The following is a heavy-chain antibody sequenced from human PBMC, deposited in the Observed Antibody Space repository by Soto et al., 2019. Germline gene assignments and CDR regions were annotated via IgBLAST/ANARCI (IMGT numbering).Heavy chain of an antibody. CDR1: GFTFSNAW. CDR2: IKSKTDGGTT. CDR3: TTKDIVVVPAAYVDY. D-gene: IGHD2-2*01. V-gene: IGHV3-15*01. J-gene: IGHJ4*02. Sequence: EVQLVESGVGLVKPGGSLRLSCAASGFTFSNAWMSWVRQAPGKGLEWVGRIKSKTDGGTTDYAAPVKGRFTISRDDSKNTLYLQMNSLKTEDTAVYYCTTKDIVVVPAAYVDYWGQGTLVTVSS.